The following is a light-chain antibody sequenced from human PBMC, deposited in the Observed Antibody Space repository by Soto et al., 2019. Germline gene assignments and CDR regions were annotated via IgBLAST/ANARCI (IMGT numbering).Light chain of an antibody. CDR3: MQALQQIFT. CDR1: QSLLHTNGYNY. CDR2: LAS. J-gene: IGKJ3*01. Sequence: DIVMTQSPLSLPVTPGEPASISCRSSQSLLHTNGYNYLDWYLQKPGQSPQLLSFLASNRASGVPDRFSGSVSGTDFTLNISRVEVEDVGVYYCMQALQQIFTFGPGTKVDSK. V-gene: IGKV2-28*01.